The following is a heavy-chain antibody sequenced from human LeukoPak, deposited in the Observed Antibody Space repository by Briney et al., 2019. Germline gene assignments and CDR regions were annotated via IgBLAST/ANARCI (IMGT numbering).Heavy chain of an antibody. Sequence: PGGSLRLSCAASGFTFSSYAMSWVRQAPGKGLEWVSVINSSGGSTNYADSVKGRFTISRDNSKNTLYLQMNSLRAEDTAVYYCAKGYTMIQDFDYWGQGTLVTVSS. CDR3: AKGYTMIQDFDY. CDR2: INSSGGST. D-gene: IGHD3-22*01. J-gene: IGHJ4*02. V-gene: IGHV3-23*01. CDR1: GFTFSSYA.